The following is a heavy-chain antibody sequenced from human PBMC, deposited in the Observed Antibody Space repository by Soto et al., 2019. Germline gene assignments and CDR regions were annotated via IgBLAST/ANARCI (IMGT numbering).Heavy chain of an antibody. CDR2: IIPILGIA. V-gene: IGHV1-69*02. CDR3: ARVGVPAAIRYYYYGMDV. D-gene: IGHD2-2*01. Sequence: QVQLVQSGAEVKKPGSSVKVSCKASGGTFSSYTISWVRQAPGQRLEWMGRIIPILGIANYAQKFQGRVTITADKSTSTAYMELSSLRSEDTAVYYCARVGVPAAIRYYYYGMDVWGQGTTVTVSS. CDR1: GGTFSSYT. J-gene: IGHJ6*02.